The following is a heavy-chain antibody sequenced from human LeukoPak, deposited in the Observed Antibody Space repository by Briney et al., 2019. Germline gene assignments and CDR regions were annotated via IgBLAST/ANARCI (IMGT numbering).Heavy chain of an antibody. V-gene: IGHV1-2*02. D-gene: IGHD3-9*01. CDR2: INPNSGGT. J-gene: IGHJ4*02. CDR3: ARGSSLYFDWLRPPDY. CDR1: GYTFTGYY. Sequence: GASVKVSCEASGYTFTGYYMHWVRQAPGQGLEWMGWINPNSGGTNYAQKFQGRVTMTRDTSISTAYMELSRLRSDDTAVYYCARGSSLYFDWLRPPDYWGQGTLVTVSS.